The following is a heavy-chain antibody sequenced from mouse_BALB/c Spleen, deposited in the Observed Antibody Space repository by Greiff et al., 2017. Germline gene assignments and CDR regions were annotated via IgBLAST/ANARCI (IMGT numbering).Heavy chain of an antibody. CDR1: GFTFSSFG. CDR3: ARDSGYYFDD. V-gene: IGHV5-17*02. Sequence: EVQLVESGGGLVQPGGSRKLSCAASGFTFSSFGMHWVRQAPEKGLEWVAYISSGSSTIYYADTLKGRFTITRDNPKNTLFLQMTRLRSEDTAMYYCARDSGYYFDDWGQGTTLTVSS. CDR2: ISSGSSTI. J-gene: IGHJ2*01. D-gene: IGHD3-1*01.